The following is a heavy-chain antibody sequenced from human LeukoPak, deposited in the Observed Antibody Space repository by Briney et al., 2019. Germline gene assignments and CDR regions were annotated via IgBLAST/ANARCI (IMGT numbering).Heavy chain of an antibody. CDR2: MNPNSGNT. CDR3: AIVTYYDFWSGYYPYGMDV. J-gene: IGHJ6*02. V-gene: IGHV1-8*01. CDR1: GYTFTSYD. D-gene: IGHD3-3*01. Sequence: VKVSCKASGYTFTSYDINWVRQATGQGLEWMGWMNPNSGNTGYAQKFQGRVTMTRNTSISTAYMELSSLRSEDTAVYYCAIVTYYDFWSGYYPYGMDVWGQGTTVTVSS.